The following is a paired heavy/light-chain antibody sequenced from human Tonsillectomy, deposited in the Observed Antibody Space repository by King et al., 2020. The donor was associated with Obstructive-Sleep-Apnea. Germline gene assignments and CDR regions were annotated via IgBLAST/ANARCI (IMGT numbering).Heavy chain of an antibody. Sequence: QVQLVESGGGLVKPGGSLRLSCAASGYTFSDYSMTWVRQAPGKGLEWLSYINGRGDTTNYADSVRGRFTISRDNAKKSLFLQMSSLRAEDTAVYYCARLSDYYFDYWGQGTLVTVSS. CDR2: INGRGDTT. J-gene: IGHJ4*02. V-gene: IGHV3-11*01. CDR1: GYTFSDYS. CDR3: ARLSDYYFDY.
Light chain of an antibody. CDR1: QSVSSD. J-gene: IGKJ5*01. V-gene: IGKV3-15*01. CDR3: QQYNDWPIT. CDR2: GAS. Sequence: IVMTQSPATLSVSAGEGATLSCRASQSVSSDLAWYQQKPGQTPRLLIYGASTRATGIPARFSGSGSGTEFTLTISSLQSEDFAFYYCQQYNDWPITFGQGTRLEIK.